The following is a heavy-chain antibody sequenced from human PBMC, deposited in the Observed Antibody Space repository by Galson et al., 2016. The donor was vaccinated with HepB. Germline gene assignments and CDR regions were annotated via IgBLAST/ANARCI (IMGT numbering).Heavy chain of an antibody. CDR2: IKHDGSEK. D-gene: IGHD2-2*01. CDR1: GFTFSGFW. CDR3: ARDRYCDSIGCYYFDY. V-gene: IGHV3-7*01. J-gene: IGHJ4*02. Sequence: SLRLSCAASGFTFSGFWMSWIRQAPGKGLERVANIKHDGSEKNYVDSVRGRFTISRDNAKDSLYLQMDSLRVEDTALYYCARDRYCDSIGCYYFDYWGQGTLVTVSS.